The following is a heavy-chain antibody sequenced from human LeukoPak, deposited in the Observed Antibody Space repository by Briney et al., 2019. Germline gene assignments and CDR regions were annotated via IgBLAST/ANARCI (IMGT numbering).Heavy chain of an antibody. D-gene: IGHD3-22*01. CDR3: ATSSYYYDSSGYYDY. CDR2: IIPILGIA. CDR1: GGTFSSYA. J-gene: IGHJ4*02. V-gene: IGHV1-69*04. Sequence: SVKVSCKASGGTFSSYAISWVRQAPGQGLEWTGRIIPILGIANYAQKFQGRVTITADKSTSTAYMELSSLRSEDTAVYYCATSSYYYDSSGYYDYWGQGTLVTVSS.